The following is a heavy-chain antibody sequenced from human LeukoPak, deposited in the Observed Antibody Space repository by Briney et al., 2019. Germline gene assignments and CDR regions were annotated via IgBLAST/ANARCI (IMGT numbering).Heavy chain of an antibody. CDR2: IYYSGST. CDR1: GGSISSYY. D-gene: IGHD2-15*01. CDR3: ARRARSGPYWDY. Sequence: SETLSLTCTVSGGSISSYYWGWIRQPPGKGLEWIGYIYYSGSTNYNPSLKSRVTISVDTSKNQFSLKLSSVTAADTAVYYCARRARSGPYWDYWGQGTLVTVSS. J-gene: IGHJ4*02. V-gene: IGHV4-59*01.